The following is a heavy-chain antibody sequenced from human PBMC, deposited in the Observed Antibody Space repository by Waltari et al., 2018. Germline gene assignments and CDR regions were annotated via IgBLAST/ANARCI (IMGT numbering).Heavy chain of an antibody. CDR2: IYATGSS. CDR3: ARARDEETAMVYFDH. Sequence: EVLLVESGGGLVHPGGSLRLSCAASGFTVSSSHMVWVRQAPGTGLGWVSIIYATGSSYYEDSVLGRFTISRDISKNTLHLQMNSVKIEDTAIYYCARARDEETAMVYFDHWGQGTLVSVSS. J-gene: IGHJ4*02. V-gene: IGHV3-66*02. CDR1: GFTVSSSH. D-gene: IGHD5-18*01.